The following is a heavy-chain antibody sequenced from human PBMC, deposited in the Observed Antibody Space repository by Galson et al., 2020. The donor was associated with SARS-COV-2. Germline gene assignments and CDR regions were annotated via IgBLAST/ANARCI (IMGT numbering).Heavy chain of an antibody. CDR2: IYPKSGDT. D-gene: IGHD4-17*01. J-gene: IGHJ4*02. Sequence: ASVKVSCKTSGYTFTGHFMHWVRQAPGQGLEWMGWIYPKSGDTNYAQRFQGRVTMTRDTSINTVYMELSGLRFDDTAVYYCARDNDYGADYWGQGTLVTVSS. V-gene: IGHV1-2*02. CDR3: ARDNDYGADY. CDR1: GYTFTGHF.